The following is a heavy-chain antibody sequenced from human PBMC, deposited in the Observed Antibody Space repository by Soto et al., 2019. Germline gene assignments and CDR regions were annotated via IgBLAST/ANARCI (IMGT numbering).Heavy chain of an antibody. D-gene: IGHD2-15*01. CDR3: AKDLVCPLADIVVVVAACGIGY. CDR1: GFTFSSYA. J-gene: IGHJ4*02. CDR2: ISGSGGST. V-gene: IGHV3-23*01. Sequence: GGSLRLSCAASGFTFSSYAMSWVRQAPGKGLEWVSAISGSGGSTYYADSVKGRFTISRDNSKNTLYLQMNSLRAEDTAVYYCAKDLVCPLADIVVVVAACGIGYWGQGTLVTVSS.